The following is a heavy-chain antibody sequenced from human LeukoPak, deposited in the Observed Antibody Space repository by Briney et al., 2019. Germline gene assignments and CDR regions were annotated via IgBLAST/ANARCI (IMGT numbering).Heavy chain of an antibody. CDR3: ARSAGRGYSGYVSY. V-gene: IGHV4-4*07. Sequence: ASETLSLTCSVSGDSMSNYYWSWIRQSAGKGLEWIGSIYYSGSTYYNPSLKSRVTISVDTSKNQFSLKLSSVTAADTAVYYCARSAGRGYSGYVSYWGQGTLVTVSS. J-gene: IGHJ4*02. CDR2: IYYSGST. D-gene: IGHD5-12*01. CDR1: GDSMSNYY.